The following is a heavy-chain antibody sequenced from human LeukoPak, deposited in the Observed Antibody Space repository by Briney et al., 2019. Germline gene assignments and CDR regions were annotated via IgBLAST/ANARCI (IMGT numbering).Heavy chain of an antibody. J-gene: IGHJ4*02. CDR1: GFTFSSYG. CDR2: ISYDGSNK. D-gene: IGHD5-24*01. V-gene: IGHV3-30*18. Sequence: PGGSLRLSCAASGFTFSSYGMHWVRQAPGKGLEWVAVISYDGSNKYYADSVKGRFTISRDNSKNTLYLQMNSLRAEDTAVYYCAKAEPLMATTSGGFDYWGQGTLVTVSS. CDR3: AKAEPLMATTSGGFDY.